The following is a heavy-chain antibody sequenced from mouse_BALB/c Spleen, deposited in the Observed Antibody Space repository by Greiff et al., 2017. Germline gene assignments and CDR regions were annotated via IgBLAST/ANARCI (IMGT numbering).Heavy chain of an antibody. D-gene: IGHD1-1*01. CDR3: ARRGFYGSSFYAMDY. CDR1: GYSITSDYA. CDR2: ISYSGST. Sequence: EVQLQQSGPGLVKPSQSLSLTCTVTGYSITSDYAWNWIRQFPGNKLEWMGYISYSGSTSYNPSLKSRISITRDTSKNQFFLQLNSVTTEDTATYYCARRGFYGSSFYAMDYWGQGTSVTVSS. V-gene: IGHV3-2*02. J-gene: IGHJ4*01.